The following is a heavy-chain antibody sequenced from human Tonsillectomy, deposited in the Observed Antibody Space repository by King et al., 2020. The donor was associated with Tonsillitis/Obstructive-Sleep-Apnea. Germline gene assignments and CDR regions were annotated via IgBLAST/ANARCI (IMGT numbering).Heavy chain of an antibody. V-gene: IGHV5-10-1*01. Sequence: VQLVESGAEVKKPGESLRISCKGSGYSFTSYWINWVRQIPGKGLEWRGRIDPSDSYTNYSPSFQGHLTISADTSISTAYLPWSSLKASDTAMYYCATLRGEHIVVVPAADFDYWGQGTLVTVSS. CDR1: GYSFTSYW. J-gene: IGHJ4*02. CDR3: ATLRGEHIVVVPAADFDY. CDR2: IDPSDSYT. D-gene: IGHD2-2*01.